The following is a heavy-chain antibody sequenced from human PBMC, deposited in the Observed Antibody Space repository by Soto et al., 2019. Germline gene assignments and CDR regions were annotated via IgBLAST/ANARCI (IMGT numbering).Heavy chain of an antibody. J-gene: IGHJ4*02. V-gene: IGHV4-39*01. D-gene: IGHD2-15*01. Sequence: SETLCLTCTVSGGTISSSSYFWGWLRQPPGKGLEWIGNIYYSGSTYYNPSLKSRVTISVDTSKNQFSLKLNSVTAADTAVYYCATLLKGDYWGQGTLVTVSS. CDR2: IYYSGST. CDR3: ATLLKGDY. CDR1: GGTISSSSYF.